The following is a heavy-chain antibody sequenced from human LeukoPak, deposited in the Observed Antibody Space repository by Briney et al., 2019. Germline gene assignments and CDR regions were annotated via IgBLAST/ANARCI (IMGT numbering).Heavy chain of an antibody. J-gene: IGHJ4*02. CDR3: ARVEYFDYIWGSYKY. D-gene: IGHD3-16*01. CDR1: GGSISSSYW. V-gene: IGHV4-4*02. CDR2: IYHSGST. Sequence: SGTRSLTCAVSGGSISSSYWWSWVRQPPGKGLEWIGEIYHSGSTNYNPSLKSRVTVSVDKSKNQFSLKLGSVTAADTAVYYCARVEYFDYIWGSYKYWGQGTLVTVSS.